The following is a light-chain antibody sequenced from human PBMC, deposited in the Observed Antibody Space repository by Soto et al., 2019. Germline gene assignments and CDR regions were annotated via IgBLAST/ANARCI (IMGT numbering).Light chain of an antibody. CDR1: RSDVGTYNL. J-gene: IGLJ1*01. V-gene: IGLV2-23*01. Sequence: LTQPASVSGSPGQSITFSCTVARSDVGTYNLVSWYQQHPNKTPKFIIYEATKRPSGVSARFSGSQSGNTASLTISGLQADDEADYYCFSYAGSPTSYVFGTGTKVTVL. CDR2: EAT. CDR3: FSYAGSPTSYV.